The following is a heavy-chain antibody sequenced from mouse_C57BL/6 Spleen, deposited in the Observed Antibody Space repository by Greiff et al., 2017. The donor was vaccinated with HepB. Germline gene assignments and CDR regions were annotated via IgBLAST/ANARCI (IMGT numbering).Heavy chain of an antibody. CDR2: IGPGSGST. Sequence: QVQLQQSGAELVKPGASVKISCKASGYTFTDYYINWVKQRPGQGLEWIGKIGPGSGSTYYNEKYKGKSTLTADKSSSTAYLQHSSLPSEDSAVYFCALYGSSSRYWYFDVWGTGTTVTVSS. CDR1: GYTFTDYY. V-gene: IGHV1-77*01. D-gene: IGHD1-1*01. J-gene: IGHJ1*03. CDR3: ALYGSSSRYWYFDV.